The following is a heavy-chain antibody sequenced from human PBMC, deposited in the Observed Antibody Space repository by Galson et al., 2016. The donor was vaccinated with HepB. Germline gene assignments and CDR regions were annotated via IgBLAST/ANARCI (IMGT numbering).Heavy chain of an antibody. D-gene: IGHD5-18*01. V-gene: IGHV3-30*04. CDR2: ISHDGSDK. Sequence: SLRLSCAASGFTFSSYAMHWVRQAPGKGLEWVAMISHDGSDKYYIDSVKGRFTISRDNSKNTMYLIMSSLRAEDTAVYYCARGYVDTTMVFWDPGYAFDIWGQGTIVTVSS. J-gene: IGHJ3*02. CDR1: GFTFSSYA. CDR3: ARGYVDTTMVFWDPGYAFDI.